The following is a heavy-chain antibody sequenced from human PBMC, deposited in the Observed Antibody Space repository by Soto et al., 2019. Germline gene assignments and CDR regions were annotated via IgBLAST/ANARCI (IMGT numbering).Heavy chain of an antibody. CDR3: ARVPQYQLLYDYYGMDV. CDR1: GYTFTSYG. D-gene: IGHD2-2*01. J-gene: IGHJ6*02. CDR2: ISAYNGNT. V-gene: IGHV1-18*04. Sequence: GASVKVSCKASGYTFTSYGISWVRQAPGQGLEWMGWISAYNGNTNYAQKLQGRVTMTTDTSTSTAYMELRSLRSDDTAVYYCARVPQYQLLYDYYGMDVWGQGTTVTVSS.